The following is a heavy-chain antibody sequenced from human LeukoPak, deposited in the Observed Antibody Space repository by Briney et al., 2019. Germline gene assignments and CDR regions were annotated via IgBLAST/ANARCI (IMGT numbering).Heavy chain of an antibody. V-gene: IGHV3-33*06. D-gene: IGHD6-6*01. Sequence: PGGSLRLSCAASGFTFSSYGMHWVRQAPGKGLEWVAVIWYDGSNKYYADSVKGRFTISRDNSKNTLYLQMNSLRAEDTAVYYCAKDQAAREGSNWFDPWGQGTLVTVSS. CDR3: AKDQAAREGSNWFDP. CDR1: GFTFSSYG. J-gene: IGHJ5*02. CDR2: IWYDGSNK.